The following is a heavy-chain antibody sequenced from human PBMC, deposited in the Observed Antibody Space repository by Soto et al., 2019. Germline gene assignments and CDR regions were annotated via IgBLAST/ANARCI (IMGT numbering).Heavy chain of an antibody. J-gene: IGHJ4*02. D-gene: IGHD6-6*01. CDR1: GFXXXXXA. CDR3: AKRVEYSSSTHYFDY. Sequence: EVQLLESGGGXXXXGGXXXLACAASGFXXXXXAMSXXXXXXGXGLEWVSAISDDGDDTYYADSVQGRFTISRDNSKNTLYLQMNSLRAEDTAVYYCAKRVEYSSSTHYFDYWGQGTLVTVSS. V-gene: IGHV3-23*01. CDR2: ISDDGDDT.